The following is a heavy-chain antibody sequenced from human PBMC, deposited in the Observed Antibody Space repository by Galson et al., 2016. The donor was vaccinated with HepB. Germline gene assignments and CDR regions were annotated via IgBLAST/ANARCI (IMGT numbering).Heavy chain of an antibody. CDR3: ARGMNGMDV. V-gene: IGHV3-53*01. Sequence: SLRLSCAVSGFSVATYMSWVRQAPGKELECVSVIQPDGATHYTDPVKGRFTIPRDLSKNTLYFEMNCLRVDDTAVYFCARGMNGMDVWGRGTTVTVSS. CDR1: GFSVATY. J-gene: IGHJ6*02. CDR2: IQPDGAT.